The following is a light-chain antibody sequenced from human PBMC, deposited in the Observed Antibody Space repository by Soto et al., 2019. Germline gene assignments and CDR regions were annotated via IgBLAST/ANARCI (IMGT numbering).Light chain of an antibody. Sequence: QSALTQPASVSGSPGQSITISCTGTSSDVGSYKFVSWYQQHPGKAPKLMIYEGSQRPSGVSNRFSGSMSGNTASLTISGLQAEDEADYYCCSYAVYTYVFGTGTKLTVL. J-gene: IGLJ1*01. CDR1: SSDVGSYKF. V-gene: IGLV2-23*01. CDR2: EGS. CDR3: CSYAVYTYV.